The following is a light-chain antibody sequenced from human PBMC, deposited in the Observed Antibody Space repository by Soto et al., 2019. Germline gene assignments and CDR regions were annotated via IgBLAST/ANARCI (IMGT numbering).Light chain of an antibody. Sequence: QSALTQPASVSGSPGQSITISCTGTSSDVGGYDYVSWYQQLPGKAPKLLIYDVNNRPSGVSNRFSGSKSGNTASLTISGRQAEDEADYCSSYTDSSTVVFGTGTKLTVL. V-gene: IGLV2-14*01. CDR1: SSDVGGYDY. CDR2: DVN. CDR3: SSYTDSSTVV. J-gene: IGLJ1*01.